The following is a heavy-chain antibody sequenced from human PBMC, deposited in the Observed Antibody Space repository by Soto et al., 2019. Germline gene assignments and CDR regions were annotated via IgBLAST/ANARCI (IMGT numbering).Heavy chain of an antibody. V-gene: IGHV3-11*06. J-gene: IGHJ4*02. Sequence: GGSLRLSCAASGFTFNDYYISWIRQAPGKGLEWVSYITTSSTYTYYADSVKGRFTISRDNAKNSLSLQMNSLRAEDTAVYYCARAHGSSWYYFDSWGQGTLVTVS. CDR2: ITTSSTYT. CDR1: GFTFNDYY. D-gene: IGHD6-13*01. CDR3: ARAHGSSWYYFDS.